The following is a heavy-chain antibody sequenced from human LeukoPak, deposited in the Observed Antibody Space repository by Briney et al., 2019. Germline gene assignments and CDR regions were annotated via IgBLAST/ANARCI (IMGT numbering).Heavy chain of an antibody. CDR3: AKDHGYYYDSSGYYGLDY. J-gene: IGHJ4*02. CDR1: GFTFSSYG. D-gene: IGHD3-22*01. CDR2: ISYDGSNK. V-gene: IGHV3-30*18. Sequence: GRSLRLSCAASGFTFSSYGMHWVRQAPGKGLEWVAVISYDGSNKYYADSVKGRFTISRDNSKNTLYLKMNSLRAEDTAVYYCAKDHGYYYDSSGYYGLDYWGQGTLVTVSS.